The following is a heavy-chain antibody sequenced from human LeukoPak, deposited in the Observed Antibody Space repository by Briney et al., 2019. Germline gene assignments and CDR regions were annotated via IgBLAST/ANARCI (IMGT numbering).Heavy chain of an antibody. CDR2: ITPYNGNT. Sequence: GASVKVSCKASGYTFIGYSISWVRQAPGHGLEWMGWITPYNGNTNYVQNFQGRVTMTTDTSTSTACMELRSLRSDDTAVYYCAREYGGNPGLFGYWGQGTLVTVSS. J-gene: IGHJ4*02. CDR1: GYTFIGYS. V-gene: IGHV1-18*01. D-gene: IGHD4-23*01. CDR3: AREYGGNPGLFGY.